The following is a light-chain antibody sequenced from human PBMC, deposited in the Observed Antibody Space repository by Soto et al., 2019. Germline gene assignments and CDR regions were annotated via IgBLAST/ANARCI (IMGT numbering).Light chain of an antibody. J-gene: IGKJ5*01. CDR3: QQSYSTIT. CDR1: QSISSY. Sequence: DIQMTQSPSSLSASVVDRATITCRASQSISSYLNWYQQKPGKAPKLLIYAASSLQSGVPSRFSGSGSGTDFTLTISSLQPEDFATYYCQQSYSTITFGQGTRLEIK. CDR2: AAS. V-gene: IGKV1-39*01.